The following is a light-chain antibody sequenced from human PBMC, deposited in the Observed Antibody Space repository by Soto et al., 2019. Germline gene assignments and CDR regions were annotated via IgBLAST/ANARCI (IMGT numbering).Light chain of an antibody. Sequence: QAVVTQPPSVSGAPGQRVTISCTGSSSNIGAGFDVYWYQHLPGTAPKLLIYDNTNRPSGVPDRFSGSKFGTAASLAISGRQSEDEANYYCATWDDSLNGWVFGGGTKVTVL. CDR1: SSNIGAGFD. CDR3: ATWDDSLNGWV. J-gene: IGLJ3*02. CDR2: DNT. V-gene: IGLV1-40*01.